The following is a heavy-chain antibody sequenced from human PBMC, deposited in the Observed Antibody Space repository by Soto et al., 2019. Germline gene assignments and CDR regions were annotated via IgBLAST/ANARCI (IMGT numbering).Heavy chain of an antibody. CDR2: IYPGDSET. D-gene: IGHD6-13*01. Sequence: GESLKISCQCSGYTFSNFWIAWVRQLPGKGLEYMGIIYPGDSETRYSQSFHGKVTISADRSIGTAYLQWSSLEASDSAFYFCARSPRSSPYFDYWGQGALVTVSS. CDR1: GYTFSNFW. V-gene: IGHV5-51*01. CDR3: ARSPRSSPYFDY. J-gene: IGHJ4*02.